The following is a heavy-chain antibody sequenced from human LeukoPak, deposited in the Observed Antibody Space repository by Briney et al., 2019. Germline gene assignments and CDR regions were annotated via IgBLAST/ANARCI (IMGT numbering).Heavy chain of an antibody. CDR2: ISYDGSNK. D-gene: IGHD3-22*01. J-gene: IGHJ3*02. CDR3: ARDSGDYYDSSGFDPYAFDI. V-gene: IGHV3-30*04. CDR1: GFTFSSYA. Sequence: GGSLRLSCAASGFTFSSYAMHWVRQAPGKGLEWVAVISYDGSNKYYADSVKGRFTISRDNSKNTLYLQMNSLRAEDMAVYYCARDSGDYYDSSGFDPYAFDIWGQGTMVTVSS.